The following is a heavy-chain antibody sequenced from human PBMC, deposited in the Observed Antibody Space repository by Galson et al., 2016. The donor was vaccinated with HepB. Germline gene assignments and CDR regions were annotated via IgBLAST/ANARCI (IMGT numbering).Heavy chain of an antibody. CDR1: GFIFSSFA. CDR3: VSDSRGPIYGVMSVLDF. V-gene: IGHV3-64D*06. CDR2: ISSSGDDT. Sequence: SLRLSCAASGFIFSSFAMHWVRQAPGKGLEYVSAISSSGDDTYYSDSVRGRFIISRDNSKNTLHLQMTSLRPGDTAIYYCVSDSRGPIYGVMSVLDFWGQGTLVTVSS. D-gene: IGHD3-3*01. J-gene: IGHJ4*02.